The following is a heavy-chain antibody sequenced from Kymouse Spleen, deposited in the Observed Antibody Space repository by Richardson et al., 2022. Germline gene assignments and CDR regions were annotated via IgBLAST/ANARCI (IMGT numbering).Heavy chain of an antibody. Sequence: EVQLVESGGGLVQPGGSLRLSCAASGFTFSSYAMSWVRQAPGKGLEWVSAISGSGGSTYYADSVKGRFTISRDNSKNTLYLQMNSLRAEDTAVYYCAKSHYDFWSGYYKGYYYYGMDVWGQGTTVTVSS. V-gene: IGHV3-23*04. D-gene: IGHD3-3*01. CDR3: AKSHYDFWSGYYKGYYYYGMDV. CDR2: ISGSGGST. J-gene: IGHJ6*02. CDR1: GFTFSSYA.